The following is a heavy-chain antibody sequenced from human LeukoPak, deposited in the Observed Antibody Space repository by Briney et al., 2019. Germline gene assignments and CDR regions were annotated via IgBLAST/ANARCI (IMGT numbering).Heavy chain of an antibody. D-gene: IGHD1-26*01. Sequence: PGGSLRLSCAASGFSFTSHAMHWVRHAPGKGLEFVAVISNDATRKYYADFVKGRFTISRDNSKNTLDLQMNSLRYEDTALYFCARDQGVGGTLGLYDYWGQGALVIVSS. CDR3: ARDQGVGGTLGLYDY. J-gene: IGHJ4*02. CDR2: ISNDATRK. CDR1: GFSFTSHA. V-gene: IGHV3-30*14.